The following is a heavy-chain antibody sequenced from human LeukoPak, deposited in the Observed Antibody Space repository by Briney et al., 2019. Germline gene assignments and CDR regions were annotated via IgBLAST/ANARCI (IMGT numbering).Heavy chain of an antibody. D-gene: IGHD3-10*01. CDR3: ARDGSPMYYYGSGSYPLHNWFDP. Sequence: GASVKVSCKASGYTFTGYYMHWVRQAPGQGLEWMGWINPNSGGTNYAQKFQGWVTMTRDTSISTAYMELSRLRSDDTAVYYCARDGSPMYYYGSGSYPLHNWFDPWGQGTLVTVSS. J-gene: IGHJ5*02. CDR1: GYTFTGYY. CDR2: INPNSGGT. V-gene: IGHV1-2*04.